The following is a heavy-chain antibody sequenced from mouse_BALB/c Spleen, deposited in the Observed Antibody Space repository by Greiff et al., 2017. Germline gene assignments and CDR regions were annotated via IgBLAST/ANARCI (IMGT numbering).Heavy chain of an antibody. V-gene: IGHV2-9-2*01. J-gene: IGHJ4*01. CDR1: GFSLTSYD. CDR2: IWTGGGT. D-gene: IGHD1-1*01. CDR3: VRRYGYAMDY. Sequence: VQLVESGPGLVAPSQSLSITCTVSGFSLTSYDISWIRQPPGKGLEWLGVIWTGGGTNYNSAFMSRLSISKDNSKSQVFLKMNSLQTDDTAIYYCVRRYGYAMDYWGQGTSVTVSS.